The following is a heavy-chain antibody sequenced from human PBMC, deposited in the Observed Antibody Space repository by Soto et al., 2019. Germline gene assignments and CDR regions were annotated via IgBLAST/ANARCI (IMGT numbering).Heavy chain of an antibody. D-gene: IGHD2-15*01. CDR1: GGSISSYY. V-gene: IGHV4-59*01. CDR2: IYYSGST. J-gene: IGHJ4*02. Sequence: SETLSLTCTVSGGSISSYYWSWIRQPPGKGLEWIGYIYYSGSTNYNPSLKSRVSISVDTSKNQFSLELSSVTAADTGVYYCARANPGGYCSGGSCYFPDYWGQGPLVTVS. CDR3: ARANPGGYCSGGSCYFPDY.